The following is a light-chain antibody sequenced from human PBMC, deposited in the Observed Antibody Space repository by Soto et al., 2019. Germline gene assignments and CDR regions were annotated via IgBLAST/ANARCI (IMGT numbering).Light chain of an antibody. CDR3: YSSRSSSGTFDV. J-gene: IGLJ1*01. Sequence: QSALTQPASVSGSPGQSITISCAGTSSDIGGSNYVSWYQHHPGKAPKLMIYGVSNRPSGVSKLFSGSKSGNTASLTISGLHAEDEADYFCYSSRSSSGTFDVFGTGTKVTVL. V-gene: IGLV2-14*03. CDR2: GVS. CDR1: SSDIGGSNY.